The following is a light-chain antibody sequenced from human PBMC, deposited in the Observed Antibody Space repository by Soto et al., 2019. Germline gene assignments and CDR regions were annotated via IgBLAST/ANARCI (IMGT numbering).Light chain of an antibody. V-gene: IGKV1-5*03. CDR2: KAS. J-gene: IGKJ4*01. CDR1: QSISSW. CDR3: QQSYSTPPALT. Sequence: DIQMTQSPSTLSASVGDRVTITCRASQSISSWLAWYQQKPGKAPKLLIYKASSLESGVPSRFSGSGSGTDFTLTISSLQPEDFATYYCQQSYSTPPALTFGGGTKV.